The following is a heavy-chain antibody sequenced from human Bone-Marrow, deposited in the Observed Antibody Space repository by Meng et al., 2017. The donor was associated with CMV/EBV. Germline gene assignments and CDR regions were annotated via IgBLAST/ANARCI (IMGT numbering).Heavy chain of an antibody. D-gene: IGHD3-3*01. CDR1: GFTFSSYS. J-gene: IGHJ4*02. V-gene: IGHV3-21*01. Sequence: GESLKISCAASGFTFSSYSMNWVRQAPGKGLEWVSSISSSSSYMYYADSVKGRFTISRDNAKNSLYLQMNSLRVEDTAVYYCTRDPTMPSQGFWSHSDWGQGTLVTVSS. CDR2: ISSSSSYM. CDR3: TRDPTMPSQGFWSHSD.